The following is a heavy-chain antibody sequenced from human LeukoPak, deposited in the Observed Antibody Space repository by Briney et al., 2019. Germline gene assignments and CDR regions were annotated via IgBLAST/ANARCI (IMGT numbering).Heavy chain of an antibody. V-gene: IGHV3-7*01. CDR2: INQDASEK. CDR1: GFTFSSYW. J-gene: IGHJ4*02. Sequence: GGSLRLSCAASGFTFSSYWMNWVRRAPGKGLEWVANINQDASEKYYVDSVKGRFTISRDNDKNSLYLQMSSLRAEDTAVYYCVRDDGYYYGSGKYWGQGTLVTVSS. D-gene: IGHD3-10*01. CDR3: VRDDGYYYGSGKY.